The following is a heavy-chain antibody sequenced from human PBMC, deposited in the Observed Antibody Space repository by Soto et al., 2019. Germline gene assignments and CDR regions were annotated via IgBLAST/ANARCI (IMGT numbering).Heavy chain of an antibody. D-gene: IGHD6-19*01. J-gene: IGHJ4*02. V-gene: IGHV3-30*18. CDR1: GFTFSSYG. Sequence: QVQLVESGGGVVQPGRSLRLSCAASGFTFSSYGMHWVRQAPGKGLEWVAVISYDGSNKYYADSVKGRFTISRDNSKNTLYLQMNSLRAEDTAVYYCAKDLYSSGWYLGPSVFDYWGQGTLVTVSS. CDR2: ISYDGSNK. CDR3: AKDLYSSGWYLGPSVFDY.